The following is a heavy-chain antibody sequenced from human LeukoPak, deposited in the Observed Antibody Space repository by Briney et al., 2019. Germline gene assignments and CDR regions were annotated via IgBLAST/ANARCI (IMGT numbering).Heavy chain of an antibody. J-gene: IGHJ4*02. CDR3: ASVSGSPSTFDY. CDR2: IYYSGST. CDR1: GGSISSGGYY. Sequence: SETLSLTCTVSGGSISSGGYYWSWIRQHPGKGLEWIGYIYYSGSTYYNPSLKSRVTISVDTSKNQFSLKLSSVTAADTAVYYCASVSGSPSTFDYWGQGTLVTVSS. V-gene: IGHV4-31*03. D-gene: IGHD1-26*01.